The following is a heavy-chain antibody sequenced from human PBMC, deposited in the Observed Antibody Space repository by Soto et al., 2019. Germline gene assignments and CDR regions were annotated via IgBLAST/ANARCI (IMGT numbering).Heavy chain of an antibody. D-gene: IGHD3-3*02. CDR3: ARDKDRQQLGGNYYYIMDV. Sequence: QVQLVQSGAEVKKPGSSVKVSCKTSGGTFRTSAISWVRQAPGQGLEWMGGIMPVFPTPDYAQKFQGRVTITADESTGTAYMELSRIRSEATAVYYCARDKDRQQLGGNYYYIMDVWGQGTTVTVSS. J-gene: IGHJ6*01. V-gene: IGHV1-69*12. CDR1: GGTFRTSA. CDR2: IMPVFPTP.